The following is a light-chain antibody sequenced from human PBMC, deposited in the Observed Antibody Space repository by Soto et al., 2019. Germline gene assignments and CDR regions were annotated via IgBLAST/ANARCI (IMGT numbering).Light chain of an antibody. Sequence: EIVLTQSPATLSLSPGETATLSCRTSQSVSSYLAWYQQNPGQAPRLLLHDASNRATGIPARFSGSGSGTDFTLTISSLEPEDFAVYYCQQRSNWPPSITFGQGTRLEIK. J-gene: IGKJ5*01. V-gene: IGKV3-11*01. CDR3: QQRSNWPPSIT. CDR2: DAS. CDR1: QSVSSY.